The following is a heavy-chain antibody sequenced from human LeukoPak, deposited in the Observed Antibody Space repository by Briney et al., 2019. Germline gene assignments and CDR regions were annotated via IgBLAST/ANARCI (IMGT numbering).Heavy chain of an antibody. CDR1: GFIVSTNY. CDR3: ARRAGIPLYKGG. J-gene: IGHJ6*03. CDR2: IYDGGRT. Sequence: PGGSLRLSCAASGFIVSTNYMSWVRQAPGKGLEWVSLIYDGGRTYYADSVKGRFTISRDNSKNTLYLQMNSLRAEDTAVYYWARRAGIPLYKGGWGKGNKVTGS. V-gene: IGHV3-66*02. D-gene: IGHD1-14*01.